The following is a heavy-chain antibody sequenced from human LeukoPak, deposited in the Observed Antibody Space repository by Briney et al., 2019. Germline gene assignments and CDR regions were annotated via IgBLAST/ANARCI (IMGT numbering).Heavy chain of an antibody. V-gene: IGHV4-34*01. CDR2: INHSGST. CDR1: GGSFSGYY. D-gene: IGHD3-22*01. Sequence: SETLSLTCAVYGGSFSGYYWSWIRQPPGKGLEWIGEINHSGSTNYNPSLKSRVTISVDTSKNQFSLKLSSVTAADTAVYYCARNSRRYYDSSGYLDYWGQGTLVTVSS. J-gene: IGHJ4*02. CDR3: ARNSRRYYDSSGYLDY.